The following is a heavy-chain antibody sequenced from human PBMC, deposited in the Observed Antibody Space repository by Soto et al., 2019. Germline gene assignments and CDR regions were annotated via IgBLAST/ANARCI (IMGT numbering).Heavy chain of an antibody. CDR1: DDFISSYY. J-gene: IGHJ6*02. V-gene: IGHV4-4*07. CDR2: VSTNGAT. CDR3: ARRTVTTIYYYGMDV. Sequence: SETLSLTCTVSDDFISSYYWNWIRQPAGKGLEWIGRVSTNGATNYNPSLESRVTISVDTSKNQFSLRLNSVTAADTAVYYCARRTVTTIYYYGMDVWGQGTTVTVSS. D-gene: IGHD4-17*01.